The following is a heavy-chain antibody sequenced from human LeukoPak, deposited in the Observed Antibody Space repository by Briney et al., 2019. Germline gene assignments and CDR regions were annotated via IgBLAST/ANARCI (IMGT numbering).Heavy chain of an antibody. V-gene: IGHV6-1*01. CDR3: ARGSSSNSWYFDY. CDR1: GDSVSSNSAT. D-gene: IGHD6-13*01. J-gene: IGHJ4*02. CDR2: TYYRSKWYN. Sequence: SQTLSLTCAFSGDSVSSNSATWTWIRQSPSRGLEWLGRTYYRSKWYNDYAVSVRTRININPDKSKNQFSLQLNSVTPEDAAVYYCARGSSSNSWYFDYWGQGTLVTVSS.